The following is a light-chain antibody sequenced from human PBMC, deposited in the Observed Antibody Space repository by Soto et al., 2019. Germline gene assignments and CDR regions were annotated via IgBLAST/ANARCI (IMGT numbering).Light chain of an antibody. CDR3: SSYTTSITHV. J-gene: IGLJ1*01. V-gene: IGLV2-14*03. Sequence: QSVLTQPASVSGSPGQSITISCTGSSSDVGAFDYVCWHQQHPGKAPKLLIFDVSSRPSGVSSHFSASKSGNTASLTISGLQAEDEADYYCSSYTTSITHVFGTGTKVT. CDR1: SSDVGAFDY. CDR2: DVS.